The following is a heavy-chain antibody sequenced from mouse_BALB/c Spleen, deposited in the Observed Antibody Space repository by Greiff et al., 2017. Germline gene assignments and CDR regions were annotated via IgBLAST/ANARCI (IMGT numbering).Heavy chain of an antibody. D-gene: IGHD2-2*01. CDR3: ASEGDYGYLYAMDY. V-gene: IGHV3-6*02. J-gene: IGHJ4*01. CDR2: ISYDGSN. Sequence: EVKLQESGPGLVKPSQSLSLTCSVTGYSITSGYYWNWIRQFPGNKLEWMGYISYDGSNNYNPSLKNRISITRDTSKNQFFLKLNSVTTEDTATYYCASEGDYGYLYAMDYWGQGTSVTVSS. CDR1: GYSITSGYY.